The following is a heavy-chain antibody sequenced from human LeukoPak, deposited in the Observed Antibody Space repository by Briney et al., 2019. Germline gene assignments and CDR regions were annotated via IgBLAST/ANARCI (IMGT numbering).Heavy chain of an antibody. D-gene: IGHD6-19*01. J-gene: IGHJ6*03. CDR3: ARVDGSGWSYYYMDV. V-gene: IGHV4-61*02. Sequence: PSETLSLTCAVSGNSISSGDYYWSWIRQPAGKGLEWIGRIYTSGSTTYNPSLKSRVTISGDTSENQFSLKLSSVTAADTAVYYCARVDGSGWSYYYMDVWGKGTTVTVSS. CDR2: IYTSGST. CDR1: GNSISSGDYY.